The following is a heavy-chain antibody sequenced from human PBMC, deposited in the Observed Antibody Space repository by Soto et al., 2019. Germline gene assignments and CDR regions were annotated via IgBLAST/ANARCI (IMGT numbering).Heavy chain of an antibody. CDR1: GYTLTELS. J-gene: IGHJ5*02. D-gene: IGHD3-22*01. Sequence: ASVKVSCKVSGYTLTELSMHWVRQAPGKGLEWMGGFDPEDGETIDAQKFQGRVTMTEDTSTDKAYMELSNLRSEDTAVYYCATATPPQGVVVTRGFDPWGQGTLVTVSS. CDR3: ATATPPQGVVVTRGFDP. V-gene: IGHV1-24*01. CDR2: FDPEDGET.